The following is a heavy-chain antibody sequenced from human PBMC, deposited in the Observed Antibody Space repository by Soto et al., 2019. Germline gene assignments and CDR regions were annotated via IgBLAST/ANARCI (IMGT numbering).Heavy chain of an antibody. Sequence: SETLSLTCAVSGGSISSGGYYWGWIRQPPGKGLEWIGSIYYSGSTYYNPSLKSRVTISVDTSKNQFSLKLSSVTAADTAVYYGASPKIAFYNWFDPWGQGTLVTVSS. D-gene: IGHD3-3*02. CDR2: IYYSGST. CDR3: ASPKIAFYNWFDP. J-gene: IGHJ5*02. CDR1: GGSISSGGYY. V-gene: IGHV4-39*01.